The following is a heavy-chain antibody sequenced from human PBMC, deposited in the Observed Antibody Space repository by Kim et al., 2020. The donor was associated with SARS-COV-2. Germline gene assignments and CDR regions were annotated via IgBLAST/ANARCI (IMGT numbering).Heavy chain of an antibody. CDR1: GYTFTSYY. D-gene: IGHD3-10*01. J-gene: IGHJ6*02. Sequence: ASVKVSCKASGYTFTSYYIHWVRQAPGQGLEWMAIINPSGGSTSYAQKSQGRVTMTRDTSTSTVYMELSSLRSEDTAVYYCAREFNKTPKYYGSGSYYLYYYDGMNGWGQGTTVTVSS. CDR2: INPSGGST. V-gene: IGHV1-46*01. CDR3: AREFNKTPKYYGSGSYYLYYYDGMNG.